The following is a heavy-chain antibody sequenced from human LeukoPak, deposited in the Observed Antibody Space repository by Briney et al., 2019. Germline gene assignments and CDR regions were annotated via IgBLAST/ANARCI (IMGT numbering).Heavy chain of an antibody. D-gene: IGHD6-6*01. Sequence: PSETLSLTCTVSGGSISSGGYYWSWIRQPPGKGLEWIGYIYHSGSTYYNPSLKSRVTISVDRSKNQFSLKLSSVTAADTAVYYCARWGQLVAAFDIWGQGTMVTVSS. V-gene: IGHV4-30-2*01. CDR3: ARWGQLVAAFDI. CDR2: IYHSGST. J-gene: IGHJ3*02. CDR1: GGSISSGGYY.